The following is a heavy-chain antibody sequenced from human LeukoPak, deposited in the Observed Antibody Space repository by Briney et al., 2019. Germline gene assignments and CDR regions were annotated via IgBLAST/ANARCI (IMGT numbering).Heavy chain of an antibody. CDR1: GFTFSSYA. D-gene: IGHD6-6*01. J-gene: IGHJ6*02. CDR3: AKAHSSSSHYYGMDV. V-gene: IGHV3-23*01. CDR2: IIGSGGST. Sequence: GVSLRLSCAAWGFTFSSYAMICVRQAPGKGLVWVSAIIGSGGSTYYADSVKGRFTISRDNSKNTLYLQMNSLRAEDTAVYYCAKAHSSSSHYYGMDVWGQGTTVTVSS.